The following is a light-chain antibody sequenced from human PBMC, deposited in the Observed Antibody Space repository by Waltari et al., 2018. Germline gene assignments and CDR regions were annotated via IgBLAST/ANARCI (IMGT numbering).Light chain of an antibody. CDR3: ETGGHGSWV. Sequence: QQPEKGPGYVMKVKSDGSHTKGDEIPDRFSGSSSGAERYLIISSLQSEDEAVYYCETGGHGSWVFGGGTKLTVL. CDR2: VKSDGSH. V-gene: IGLV4-69*01. J-gene: IGLJ3*02.